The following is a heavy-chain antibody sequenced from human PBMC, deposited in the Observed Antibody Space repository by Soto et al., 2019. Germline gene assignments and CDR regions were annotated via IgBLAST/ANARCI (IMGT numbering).Heavy chain of an antibody. CDR1: GWSFSGYD. CDR2: INHSGST. V-gene: IGHV4-34*01. Sequence: PSETLSLTCAVYGWSFSGYDWTWIRQPPGTGLEWIGEINHSGSTNYNPSLKSRVTISVDTSKNQFSLKLTSVTAADTAVYYCARDKITGLFDYWGQGTLVTVSS. J-gene: IGHJ4*02. CDR3: ARDKITGLFDY. D-gene: IGHD2-8*02.